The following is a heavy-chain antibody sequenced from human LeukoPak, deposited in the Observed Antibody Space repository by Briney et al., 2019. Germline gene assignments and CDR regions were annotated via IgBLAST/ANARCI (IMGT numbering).Heavy chain of an antibody. Sequence: GGSLRLSCAASGFTFGSYAMNWVRQAPGKGLEWVSGISGSGGSTYYADSLKGRFTISRDNSKNTPSLQMNRPRAEDTAVYYCATSRTGNQRDAFDIWGQGTMVTVSS. CDR1: GFTFGSYA. V-gene: IGHV3-23*01. CDR2: ISGSGGST. J-gene: IGHJ3*02. D-gene: IGHD1-14*01. CDR3: ATSRTGNQRDAFDI.